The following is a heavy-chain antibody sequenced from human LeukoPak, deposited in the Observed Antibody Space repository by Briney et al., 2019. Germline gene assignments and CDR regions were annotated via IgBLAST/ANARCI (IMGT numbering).Heavy chain of an antibody. D-gene: IGHD3-22*01. CDR3: ARDLTIYSSGYVNWFDP. Sequence: ASVKVSCKASGYTFTGYYMRWVRQAPGQGLEWMGWINPNSGGTNYAQKFQGRVTMTRDTSISTAYMELSRLRSDDTAVYYCARDLTIYSSGYVNWFDPWGQGTLVTVSS. J-gene: IGHJ5*02. CDR2: INPNSGGT. V-gene: IGHV1-2*02. CDR1: GYTFTGYY.